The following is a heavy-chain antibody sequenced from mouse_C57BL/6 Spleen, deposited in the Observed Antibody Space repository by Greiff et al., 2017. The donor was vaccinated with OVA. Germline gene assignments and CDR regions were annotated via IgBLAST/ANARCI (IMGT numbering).Heavy chain of an antibody. CDR3: AYYYGSSFLYAMDY. CDR2: IYPGSGNT. V-gene: IGHV1-76*01. Sequence: VKLQQSGAELVRPGASVKLSCKASGYTFTDYYINWVKQRPGQGLEWIARIYPGSGNTYYNEKFKGKATLTAEKSSSTAYMQLSSLTSEDSAVYFCAYYYGSSFLYAMDYWGQGTSVTVSS. J-gene: IGHJ4*01. D-gene: IGHD1-1*01. CDR1: GYTFTDYY.